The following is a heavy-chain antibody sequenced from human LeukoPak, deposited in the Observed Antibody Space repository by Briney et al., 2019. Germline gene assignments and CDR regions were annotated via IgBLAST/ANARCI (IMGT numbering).Heavy chain of an antibody. CDR3: ATYDFWSGNFDY. CDR1: GFTVSSNY. Sequence: PGGSLRLSCAASGFTVSSNYMSWVRQAPGKGLEWVSVIYSGGSTYYADSVKGRFTISRDNSKNTLCLQMNSLRAEDTAVYYCATYDFWSGNFDYWGQGTLVTVSS. CDR2: IYSGGST. V-gene: IGHV3-53*01. J-gene: IGHJ4*02. D-gene: IGHD3-3*01.